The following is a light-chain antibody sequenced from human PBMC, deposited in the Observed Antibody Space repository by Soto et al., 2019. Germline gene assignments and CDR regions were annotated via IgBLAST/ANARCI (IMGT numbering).Light chain of an antibody. CDR3: QQYNSYLYT. CDR2: DAS. Sequence: DSQMTQSPSTLSASVGDRVTITCLASQSISSWLAWYQQKPWKAPKLLIYDASSWESGVPSRFSGSGSGTEFTLTISRLQPDDFATYYCQQYNSYLYTFGQGTKLELK. J-gene: IGKJ2*01. V-gene: IGKV1-5*01. CDR1: QSISSW.